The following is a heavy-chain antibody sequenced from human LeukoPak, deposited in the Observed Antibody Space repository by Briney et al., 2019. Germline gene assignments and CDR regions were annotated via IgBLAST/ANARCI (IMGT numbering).Heavy chain of an antibody. CDR3: AKDPIAVAGNPHDY. J-gene: IGHJ4*02. CDR1: GFTFSSYA. Sequence: GGSLRLSCAASGFTFSSYAMGWVRQAPGKGLEWVSAISGSGGSTYYADSVKGRFTISRDNSKNTLYLQMNSLRAEDTAVYYCAKDPIAVAGNPHDYWGQGTLVTVSS. CDR2: ISGSGGST. D-gene: IGHD6-19*01. V-gene: IGHV3-23*01.